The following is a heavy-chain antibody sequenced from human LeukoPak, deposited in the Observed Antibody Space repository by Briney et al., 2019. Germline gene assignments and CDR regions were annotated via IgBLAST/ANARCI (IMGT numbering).Heavy chain of an antibody. V-gene: IGHV4-38-2*02. Sequence: SETLSLTCTVSGYSISSGYYWGWIRQPPGKGLEWIGSTYHSGSTYYNPSLKSRVTISVDTSKNQFSLKLSSVTAADTAVYYCARDRYYYDSSGYYRFDYWGQGTLVTVSS. D-gene: IGHD3-22*01. J-gene: IGHJ4*02. CDR3: ARDRYYYDSSGYYRFDY. CDR1: GYSISSGYY. CDR2: TYHSGST.